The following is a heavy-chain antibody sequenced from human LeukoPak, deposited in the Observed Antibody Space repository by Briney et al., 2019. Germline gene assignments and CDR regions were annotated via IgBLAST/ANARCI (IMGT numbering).Heavy chain of an antibody. V-gene: IGHV1-69*06. CDR2: IIPMFDTA. CDR1: GDTFSSYS. Sequence: GASVKVSCKASGDTFSSYSISWVRQAPGQGLEWMGRIIPMFDTANYEQKFQARVTITADKSTSTVYMELRSLRSDDTAVYYCARPPSGYSSSWFDYWGQGTLVTVSS. CDR3: ARPPSGYSSSWFDY. D-gene: IGHD6-13*01. J-gene: IGHJ5*01.